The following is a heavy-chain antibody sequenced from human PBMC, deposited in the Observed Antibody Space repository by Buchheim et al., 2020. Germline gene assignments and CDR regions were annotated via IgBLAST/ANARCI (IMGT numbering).Heavy chain of an antibody. CDR2: IYHCGST. V-gene: IGHV4-4*02. CDR1: GGSISSSNW. Sequence: QVQLQESGPGLVKPSGTLSLTCAVSGGSISSSNWWSWVRQPPGKGLEWIGEIYHCGSTNYNPSLQSRVTISVDKSKNQFSPKLSSVTAADTAVYYCARGKTEDIVVVPAAKGVWFDPWGQGTL. CDR3: ARGKTEDIVVVPAAKGVWFDP. D-gene: IGHD2-2*01. J-gene: IGHJ5*02.